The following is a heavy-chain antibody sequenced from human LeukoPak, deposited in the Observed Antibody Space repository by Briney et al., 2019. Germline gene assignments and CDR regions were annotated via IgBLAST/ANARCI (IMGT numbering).Heavy chain of an antibody. V-gene: IGHV1-8*03. CDR2: INPNSDNT. CDR3: ARDPPIVGATSH. CDR1: GYTFTSYD. D-gene: IGHD1-26*01. J-gene: IGHJ3*01. Sequence: GASVMVSCKASGYTFTSYDINWVRQATGQGLEWMGWINPNSDNTGYPQKFQGRVTITRNTSISTAYMELSSLRSEDTAVYYCARDPPIVGATSHWGQGTMVTVSS.